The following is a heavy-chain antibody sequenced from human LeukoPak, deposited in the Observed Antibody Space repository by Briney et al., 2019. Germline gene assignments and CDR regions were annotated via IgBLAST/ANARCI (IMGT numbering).Heavy chain of an antibody. V-gene: IGHV1-69*04. CDR1: GGTFSSYA. D-gene: IGHD2-15*01. CDR2: IIPILGIA. J-gene: IGHJ3*01. Sequence: SVKVSCKASGGTFSSYAISWVRQAPGQGLEWMGRIIPILGIANYAQKFQGRVTITADKSTSTAYMELSSLRSEDTAVYYCADQLESGGSCCPAWGQGIMVTVSS. CDR3: ADQLESGGSCCPA.